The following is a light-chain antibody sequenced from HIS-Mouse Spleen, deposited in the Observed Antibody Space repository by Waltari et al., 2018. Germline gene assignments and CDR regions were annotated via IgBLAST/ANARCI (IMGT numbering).Light chain of an antibody. CDR3: SSYTSSSTWV. Sequence: QSALTQPASVSGSPGQSITISCTGTSSDVGGYNYVSWYQQNPGKPPKLMISEVSNRPSGVANRFAGSKSGNTASLTISGLQAEDEADYYCSSYTSSSTWVFGGGTKLTVL. V-gene: IGLV2-14*01. CDR1: SSDVGGYNY. CDR2: EVS. J-gene: IGLJ3*02.